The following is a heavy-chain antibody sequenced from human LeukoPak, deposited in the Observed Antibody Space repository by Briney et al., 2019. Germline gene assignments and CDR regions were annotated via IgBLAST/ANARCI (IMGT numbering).Heavy chain of an antibody. J-gene: IGHJ2*01. V-gene: IGHV4-59*08. CDR1: DGSISSYY. CDR2: VYYSGST. CDR3: ARRAWYFDL. Sequence: PSVTLSLTCTVSDGSISSYYWSWIRQPPGKGLEWIGYVYYSGSTNYNPSLKSRVAMSIDTSKNQFSLKLSSVTAADTAVYYCARRAWYFDLWGRGTLVTVSS.